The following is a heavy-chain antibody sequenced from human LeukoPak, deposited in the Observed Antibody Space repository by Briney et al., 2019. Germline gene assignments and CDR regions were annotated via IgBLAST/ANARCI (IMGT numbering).Heavy chain of an antibody. V-gene: IGHV3-23*01. J-gene: IGHJ4*02. CDR3: AKRPKGYFDY. CDR2: ITGGLEST. CDR1: GFTFSSYA. Sequence: PGGSLRLSCAASGFTFSSYAMSWVRQAPGKGLEWVSTITGGLESTYYAGSEKGRFTISRDNSKNALYLQMNSLRAEDTAVYYCAKRPKGYFDYWGQGTLVTVSS.